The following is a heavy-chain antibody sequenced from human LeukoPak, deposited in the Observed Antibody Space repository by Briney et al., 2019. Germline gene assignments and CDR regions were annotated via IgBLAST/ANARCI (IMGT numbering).Heavy chain of an antibody. J-gene: IGHJ4*02. D-gene: IGHD3-22*01. CDR2: IIPIFGTA. Sequence: SVKVSCKASGGTFSSYAISWVRQAPGQGLEWMGGIIPIFGTANYAQKFQGSVTITADESTSTAYMELSSLRSEDTAVYYCARARGDSSGYYESPFDYWGQGTLVTVSS. CDR3: ARARGDSSGYYESPFDY. V-gene: IGHV1-69*01. CDR1: GGTFSSYA.